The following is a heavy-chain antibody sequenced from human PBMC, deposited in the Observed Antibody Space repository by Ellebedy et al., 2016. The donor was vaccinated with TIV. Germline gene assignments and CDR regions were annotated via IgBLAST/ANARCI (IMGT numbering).Heavy chain of an antibody. CDR1: GFTFSSYW. CDR2: IYVDGSGI. CDR3: ARDPPGIAASGPYK. J-gene: IGHJ4*02. V-gene: IGHV3-74*01. D-gene: IGHD6-13*01. Sequence: PGGSLRLSCVASGFTFSSYWMHWVRQAPGKGLVWVSRIYVDGSGITYADSVKGRFTISRDISRDSLYLQMNSLRAEDTAVYYCARDPPGIAASGPYKWGQGTLVTVSS.